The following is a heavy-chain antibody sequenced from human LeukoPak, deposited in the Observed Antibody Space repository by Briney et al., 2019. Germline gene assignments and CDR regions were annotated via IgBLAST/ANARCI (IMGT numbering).Heavy chain of an antibody. D-gene: IGHD3-22*01. CDR3: ARRVLSITMIVVVITVGIDY. J-gene: IGHJ4*02. V-gene: IGHV3-66*01. CDR1: GFTVSSNY. Sequence: GGSLRLSCAASGFTVSSNYMSWVRQAPGKGLEWVSVIYSGGSTYYADSVKGRFTISRDNSKNTLYLQMNSLRAEDTAVYYCARRVLSITMIVVVITVGIDYWGQGTLVTVSS. CDR2: IYSGGST.